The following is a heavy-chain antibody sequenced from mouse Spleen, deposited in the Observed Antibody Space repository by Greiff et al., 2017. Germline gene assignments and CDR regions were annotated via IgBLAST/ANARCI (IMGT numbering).Heavy chain of an antibody. D-gene: IGHD1-1*01. CDR2: ISSGGSYT. Sequence: DVMLVESGGGLVKPGGSLKLSCAASGFTFSSYAMSWVRQTPEKRLEWVATISSGGSYTYYPDSVKGRFTISRDNAKNTLYLQMSSLRSEDTAMYYCARQRTTDWYFDVWGAGTTVTVSS. CDR1: GFTFSSYA. V-gene: IGHV5-9-1*01. CDR3: ARQRTTDWYFDV. J-gene: IGHJ1*01.